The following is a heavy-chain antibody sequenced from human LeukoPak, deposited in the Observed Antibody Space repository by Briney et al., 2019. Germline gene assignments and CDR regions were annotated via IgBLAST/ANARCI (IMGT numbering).Heavy chain of an antibody. V-gene: IGHV5-51*01. J-gene: IGHJ5*02. CDR2: IYPGDSDT. CDR3: ARGPSVDGDPNWFDP. CDR1: GYSFTNYW. Sequence: GESLKISCKGSGYSFTNYWIGWVRQMPGKGLEWMGIIYPGDSDTRYSPSFQGQVTISADKSINTAYLQWSGLKASDTAMYYCARGPSVDGDPNWFDPWGQGTLVTVSS. D-gene: IGHD4-17*01.